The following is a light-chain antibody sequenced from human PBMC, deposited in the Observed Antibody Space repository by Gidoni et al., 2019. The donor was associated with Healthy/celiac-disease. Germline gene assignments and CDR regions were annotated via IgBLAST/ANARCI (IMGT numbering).Light chain of an antibody. CDR1: SSNIGSNY. J-gene: IGLJ2*01. V-gene: IGLV1-47*01. CDR2: RNN. CDR3: AAWDDSLSGLV. Sequence: QSVLTQPPPASGTPGPRVTIPCSGSSSNIGSNYVYWYQPLPVTASKPLINRNNQRPSGVPDRFSGSKSGTSASLAISGLRSEDEADYYCAAWDDSLSGLVFGGGTKLTVL.